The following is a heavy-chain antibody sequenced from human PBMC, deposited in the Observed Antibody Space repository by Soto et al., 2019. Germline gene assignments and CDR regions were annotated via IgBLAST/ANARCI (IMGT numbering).Heavy chain of an antibody. CDR3: ARSHKLYYYDSSGYLNWFDP. J-gene: IGHJ5*02. CDR2: IYYSGST. D-gene: IGHD3-22*01. Sequence: QVQLQESGPGLVKPSQTLSLTCTVSGGSISSGDYYWSWIRQPSGKGLEWIGYIYYSGSTYYNPSLKSRVTISVDTSKNQFSLKLSSVTAADTAVYYCARSHKLYYYDSSGYLNWFDPWGQGTLVTVSS. CDR1: GGSISSGDYY. V-gene: IGHV4-30-4*01.